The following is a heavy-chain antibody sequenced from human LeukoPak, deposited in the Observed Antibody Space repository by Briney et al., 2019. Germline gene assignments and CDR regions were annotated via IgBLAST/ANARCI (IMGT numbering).Heavy chain of an antibody. CDR1: GGSISSYY. J-gene: IGHJ3*02. V-gene: IGHV4-59*12. Sequence: SETLSLTCTVSGGSISSYYWSWIRQPPGKGLEWIGYIYYSGSTNYNPSLKSRVTISVDRSKNQFSLKLSSVTAADTAVYYCARGGNFAFDIWGQGTMVTVSS. D-gene: IGHD4-23*01. CDR2: IYYSGST. CDR3: ARGGNFAFDI.